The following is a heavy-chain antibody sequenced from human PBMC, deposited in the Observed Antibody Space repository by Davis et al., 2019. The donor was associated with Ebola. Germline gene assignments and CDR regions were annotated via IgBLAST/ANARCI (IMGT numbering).Heavy chain of an antibody. Sequence: GESLKISCAASGFTFSSYSMNWVRQAPGKGLEWVSSISSSSSYIYYADSVKGRFTISRDNAKNTLYLQMNSLRAEDTAVYYCAREFVEQQLVRHYYYYGMDVWGQGTTVTVSS. CDR1: GFTFSSYS. D-gene: IGHD6-13*01. CDR2: ISSSSSYI. J-gene: IGHJ6*02. CDR3: AREFVEQQLVRHYYYYGMDV. V-gene: IGHV3-21*01.